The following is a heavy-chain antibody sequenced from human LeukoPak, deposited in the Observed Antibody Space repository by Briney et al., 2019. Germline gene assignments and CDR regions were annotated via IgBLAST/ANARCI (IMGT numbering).Heavy chain of an antibody. CDR2: ISWDGGST. D-gene: IGHD1-26*01. Sequence: PGGSLRLSCAASGFTFDDYTMHWVRQAPGKGLEWVSLISWDGGSTYYADSVKGRFTISRDNAKNSLYLQMNSLRAEDTAVYYCARNVGDDYWGQGTLVTVSS. CDR3: ARNVGDDY. V-gene: IGHV3-43*01. CDR1: GFTFDDYT. J-gene: IGHJ4*02.